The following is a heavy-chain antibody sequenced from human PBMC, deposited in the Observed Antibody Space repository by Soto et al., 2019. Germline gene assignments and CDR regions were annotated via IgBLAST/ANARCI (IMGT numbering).Heavy chain of an antibody. Sequence: PSETLSLTCTVSGGSISSGGYYWSWIRQHPGKGLEWIGYIYYSGSTYYNPSLKSRVTISVDTSKNQFSLKLSSVTAADTAVYYCARASHRYYDILPGYPGAFDIWGQGTMVTVSS. D-gene: IGHD3-9*01. CDR1: GGSISSGGYY. J-gene: IGHJ3*02. CDR3: ARASHRYYDILPGYPGAFDI. CDR2: IYYSGST. V-gene: IGHV4-31*03.